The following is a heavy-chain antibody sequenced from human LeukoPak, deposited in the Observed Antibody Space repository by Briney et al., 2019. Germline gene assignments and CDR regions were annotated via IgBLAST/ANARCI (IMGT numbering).Heavy chain of an antibody. J-gene: IGHJ4*02. CDR2: LNPHSGGA. Sequence: ASVKVSCAASGYTLSDYYIYWVRQAPGQGLEWLGWLNPHSGGANYAQKFQDRVTMTRDTSISTAYLELSGLTSDDTAVYYCSTEDKYCTTTTCGDYWGQGTLVTVSS. V-gene: IGHV1-2*02. CDR1: GYTLSDYY. CDR3: STEDKYCTTTTCGDY. D-gene: IGHD2-2*01.